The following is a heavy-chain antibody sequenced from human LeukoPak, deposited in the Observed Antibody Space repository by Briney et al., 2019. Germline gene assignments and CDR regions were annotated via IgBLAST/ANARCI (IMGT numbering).Heavy chain of an antibody. J-gene: IGHJ1*01. V-gene: IGHV3-21*01. CDR2: ISSSSSYI. D-gene: IGHD2-15*01. CDR3: ARVVLLPSGAENFQH. Sequence: GGSLRLSCAASGFTFSSYSMNWVRQAPGKGLEWVSSISSSSSYIYYADSVKGRFTISRDNAKNSLYLQMNSLRAEDTAVYYCARVVLLPSGAENFQHWGQGTLVTVSS. CDR1: GFTFSSYS.